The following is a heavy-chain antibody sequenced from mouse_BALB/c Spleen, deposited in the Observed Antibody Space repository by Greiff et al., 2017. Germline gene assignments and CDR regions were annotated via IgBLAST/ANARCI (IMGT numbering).Heavy chain of an antibody. CDR2: INPSNGRT. V-gene: IGHV1S81*02. D-gene: IGHD2-2*01. CDR3: ASGGLRQNYYAMDD. CDR1: GYTFTSYW. J-gene: IGHJ4*01. Sequence: VQLQQPGAELVKPGASVKLSCKASGYTFTSYWMHWVKQRPGQGLEWIGEINPSNGRTNYNEKFKSKATLTVDKSSSTAYMQLSSLTSEDSAVYYCASGGLRQNYYAMDDWGQGTSVTVSS.